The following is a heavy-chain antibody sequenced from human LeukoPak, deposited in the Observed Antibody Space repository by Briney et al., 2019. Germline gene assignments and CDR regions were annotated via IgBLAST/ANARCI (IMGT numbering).Heavy chain of an antibody. CDR3: GKEGRGLYY. V-gene: IGHV1-2*02. Sequence: ASVMDSCKDSGYTFSGYHIHWVRQAPGQGLEWMGWISLNSGGTSYAQTFEGRVTMTRDTSISTAYMELSRLRSADTAVYYCGKEGRGLYYWGQG. CDR1: GYTFSGYH. J-gene: IGHJ4*02. CDR2: ISLNSGGT.